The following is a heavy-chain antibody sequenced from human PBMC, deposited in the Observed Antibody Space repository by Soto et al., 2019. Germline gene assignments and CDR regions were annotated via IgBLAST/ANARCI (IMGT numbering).Heavy chain of an antibody. J-gene: IGHJ6*02. CDR1: GYTFTSYG. V-gene: IGHV1-18*01. Sequence: QVQLVQSGAEVKNPGASVKVSCKASGYTFTSYGIGWARQAPGQGLEWKGWSNTYNGNTNYAQNVQGRVTLTTDTSTSTAYMGLRSLRSNDTAIYYCAMVDVYVTPSPQDVWGQGTTVIVSS. D-gene: IGHD3-16*01. CDR2: SNTYNGNT. CDR3: AMVDVYVTPSPQDV.